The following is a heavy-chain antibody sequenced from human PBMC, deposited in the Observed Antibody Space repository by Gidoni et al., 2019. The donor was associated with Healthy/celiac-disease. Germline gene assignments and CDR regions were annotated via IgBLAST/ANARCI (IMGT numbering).Heavy chain of an antibody. J-gene: IGHJ3*02. Sequence: EVQLLESGGGLVQPGRCLRLSCAAPGFPFSRYAMIWVRQDPGKGLELVSAISGSGGSTYYADSVKGRFTISRDNSKNTLYLQMNSLRAEDTAVYYCAKDRAFDIWGQGTMVTVSS. CDR2: ISGSGGST. V-gene: IGHV3-23*01. CDR1: GFPFSRYA. CDR3: AKDRAFDI.